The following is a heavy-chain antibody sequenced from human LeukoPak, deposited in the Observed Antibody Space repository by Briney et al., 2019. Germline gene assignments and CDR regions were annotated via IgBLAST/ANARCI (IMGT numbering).Heavy chain of an antibody. CDR1: GFTFSSYW. Sequence: GGSLRLSCAASGFTFSSYWMTWVRQAPGKGLEWVAVISYDGSNKFYADSVKGRFTISRDNSKNTLYLQMNSLRAEDTAVYYCAKDSGLARPDYWGQGTLVTVSS. CDR3: AKDSGLARPDY. J-gene: IGHJ4*02. CDR2: ISYDGSNK. V-gene: IGHV3-30*18. D-gene: IGHD6-6*01.